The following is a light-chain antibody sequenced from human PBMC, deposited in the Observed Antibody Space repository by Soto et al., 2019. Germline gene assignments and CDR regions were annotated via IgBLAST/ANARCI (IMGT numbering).Light chain of an antibody. V-gene: IGKV1-9*01. CDR3: QQLNSYPRT. CDR1: QGISSY. CDR2: AAS. J-gene: IGKJ1*01. Sequence: IQLTQSPSSLSASVGDRVTITCRASQGISSYLAWYLQKPGKAPKLLIYAASTLQSEVPSRFSGSGSGTDFTLTISSLQPEDFATYYCQQLNSYPRTFGQGTKVDIK.